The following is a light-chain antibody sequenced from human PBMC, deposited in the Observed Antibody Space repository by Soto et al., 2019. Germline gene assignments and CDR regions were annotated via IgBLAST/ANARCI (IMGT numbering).Light chain of an antibody. CDR1: QSISSL. Sequence: DIRTTNSLAALSAYVGDRVMNTCRASQSISSLLAWYQQKPGKVPNLLIYDASNLESGVPSRFSGSGSGTEFTLTISSLQPDDFATYYCQQYQSYWTFGQGTRVDIK. J-gene: IGKJ1*01. V-gene: IGKV1-5*01. CDR3: QQYQSYWT. CDR2: DAS.